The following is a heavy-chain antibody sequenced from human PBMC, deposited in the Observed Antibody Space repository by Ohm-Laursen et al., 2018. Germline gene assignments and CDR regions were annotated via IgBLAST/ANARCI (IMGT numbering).Heavy chain of an antibody. CDR2: IIPILGIA. D-gene: IGHD3-3*01. CDR1: GGTFSSYA. Sequence: ASVKVSCKASGGTFSSYAISWVRQAPGQGLEWMGRIIPILGIANYAQKFQGRVTITADKSTSTAYMELSSLRSEDTAVYYCARDYGYDFWSGYYVGYYYGMDVWGQGTTVTVSS. CDR3: ARDYGYDFWSGYYVGYYYGMDV. J-gene: IGHJ6*02. V-gene: IGHV1-69*04.